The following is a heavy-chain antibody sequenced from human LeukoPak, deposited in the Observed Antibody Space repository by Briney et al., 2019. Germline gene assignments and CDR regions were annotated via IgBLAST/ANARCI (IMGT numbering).Heavy chain of an antibody. Sequence: GGSLRLSCTASGFTFSSYGMHWVRQAPGKGLEWVAVIWFDGSNKYYADSVKGRLTISRDNSKSTLYLQMNSLRAEDTAVYYCAKAVAATGHYYFGMDVWGQGATVTVSS. CDR1: GFTFSSYG. CDR2: IWFDGSNK. J-gene: IGHJ6*02. V-gene: IGHV3-33*06. CDR3: AKAVAATGHYYFGMDV. D-gene: IGHD6-19*01.